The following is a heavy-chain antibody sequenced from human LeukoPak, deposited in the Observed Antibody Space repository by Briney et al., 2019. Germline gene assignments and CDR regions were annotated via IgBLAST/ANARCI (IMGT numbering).Heavy chain of an antibody. CDR3: ARSPHFFDSSGSRYYFDY. CDR1: GGSISSSSYY. J-gene: IGHJ4*02. V-gene: IGHV4-39*07. Sequence: PSETLSLTCTVSGGSISSSSYYWGWIRQSPGKGLEWIGSIYYSGNTYYSPSLMSRVTISVDTSKNQFSLNLSSVTAADTAMYYCARSPHFFDSSGSRYYFDYWGQGALVTVSS. D-gene: IGHD3-22*01. CDR2: IYYSGNT.